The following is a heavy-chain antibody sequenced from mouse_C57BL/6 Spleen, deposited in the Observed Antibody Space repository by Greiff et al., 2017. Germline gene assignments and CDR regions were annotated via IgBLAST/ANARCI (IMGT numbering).Heavy chain of an antibody. CDR3: AREGNYYGSSSYYAMDY. J-gene: IGHJ4*01. CDR2: IHPNSGST. V-gene: IGHV1-64*01. D-gene: IGHD1-1*01. Sequence: VQLQQPGAELVKPGASVKLSCKASGYTFTSYWMHWVKQRPGQGLEWIGMIHPNSGSTNYNEKFKSKAILTVDKSSSTAYMQLSSLTSEDSAVYYCAREGNYYGSSSYYAMDYWGQGTSVTVSS. CDR1: GYTFTSYW.